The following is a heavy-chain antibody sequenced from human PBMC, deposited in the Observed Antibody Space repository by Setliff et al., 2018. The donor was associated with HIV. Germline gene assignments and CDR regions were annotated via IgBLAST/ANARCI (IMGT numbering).Heavy chain of an antibody. Sequence: PSETLSLTCAVSGYSISSVYYWGWIRQPPGKGLEWIGTIYHSGSTYYSPSLRSRVTISVDTSKNQISLKLNSVTAADTAVYYCARGDYYDSYWGQGTLVTVSS. V-gene: IGHV4-38-2*01. CDR2: IYHSGST. J-gene: IGHJ4*02. CDR3: ARGDYYDSY. D-gene: IGHD3-22*01. CDR1: GYSISSVYY.